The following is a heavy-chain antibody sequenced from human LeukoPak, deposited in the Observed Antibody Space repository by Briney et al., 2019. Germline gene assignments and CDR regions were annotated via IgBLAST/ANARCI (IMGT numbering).Heavy chain of an antibody. CDR1: GFTFSSYG. D-gene: IGHD6-13*01. J-gene: IGHJ6*03. Sequence: GGSLRLSCAASGFTFSSYGMNWVRQAPGKGLEWVSAISGSGGSPYYADSVKGRFTISRDSPKNTLYLQMNSLRAEDTAVYYCAKTYSSSRAHYYYYYYMDVWGKGTTVTISS. CDR3: AKTYSSSRAHYYYYYYMDV. CDR2: ISGSGGSP. V-gene: IGHV3-23*01.